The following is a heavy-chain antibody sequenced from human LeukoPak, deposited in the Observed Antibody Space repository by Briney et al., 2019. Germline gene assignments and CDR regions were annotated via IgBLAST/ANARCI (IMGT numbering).Heavy chain of an antibody. J-gene: IGHJ4*02. Sequence: PGGSLRLSCAASGFTFSSYGMHWVRQAPGKGLEWVSGISYDGSNKYYADSVKGRFTISRDNSNNTLYLQMNSLRAEDTAVFYCAKDRKRFSVIGVRGDNLVRGTLVSVSS. V-gene: IGHV3-30*18. D-gene: IGHD3-10*01. CDR2: ISYDGSNK. CDR3: AKDRKRFSVIGVRGDN. CDR1: GFTFSSYG.